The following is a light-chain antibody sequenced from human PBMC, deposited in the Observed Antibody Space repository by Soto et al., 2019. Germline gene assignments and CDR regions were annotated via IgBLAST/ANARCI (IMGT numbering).Light chain of an antibody. CDR3: TSFSTGSSYVI. CDR1: NIGSKN. CDR2: RNY. Sequence: SYELTQPLSVSVALGQTARITCGGNNIGSKNVHWYQQKPGQAPVLVMYRNYNRPSGIPERFSGSNSGNTATLTISRAQAGDEADYYCTSFSTGSSYVIFGGGTKLTVL. V-gene: IGLV3-9*01. J-gene: IGLJ2*01.